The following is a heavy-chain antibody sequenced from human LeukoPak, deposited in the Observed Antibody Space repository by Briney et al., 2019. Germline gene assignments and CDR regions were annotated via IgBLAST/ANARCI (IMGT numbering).Heavy chain of an antibody. CDR3: ARDQNYDILTGRDY. V-gene: IGHV3-20*04. CDR1: GFTFDDYG. Sequence: GGSLRLSCAASGFTFDDYGMSWVRQAPGKGLEWVSGINWNGGSTGYADPVKGRFTISRDNAKNSLYLQMNSLRAEDTALYYCARDQNYDILTGRDYWGQGTLVTVSS. J-gene: IGHJ4*02. D-gene: IGHD3-9*01. CDR2: INWNGGST.